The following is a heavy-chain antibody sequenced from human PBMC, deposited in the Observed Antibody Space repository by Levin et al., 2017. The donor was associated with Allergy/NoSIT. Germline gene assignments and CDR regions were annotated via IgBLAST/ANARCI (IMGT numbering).Heavy chain of an antibody. CDR2: VDAGSATT. CDR3: AKDHRSSSGWPYFDS. V-gene: IGHV1-3*01. CDR1: GYTFTDYA. Sequence: PGGSLRLSCKASGYTFTDYALHWVRQAPGQRLEWMGWVDAGSATTKYSQKFQGRVTITRDTAATTAYVELSSLRSEDTAIYYCAKDHRSSSGWPYFDSWGQGTLVTVSS. J-gene: IGHJ4*02. D-gene: IGHD6-19*01.